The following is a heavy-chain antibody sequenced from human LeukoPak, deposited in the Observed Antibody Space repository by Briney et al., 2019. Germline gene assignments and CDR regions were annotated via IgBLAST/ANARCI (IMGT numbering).Heavy chain of an antibody. CDR1: GFTFSSYS. CDR3: ARTHLAAAGHFDY. D-gene: IGHD6-13*01. Sequence: GGSLRLSCAASGFTFSSYSMNWVRQAPGKGLEWVSSISSRSSYIYYADSVKGRFTISRDNAKNSLYLQMNSLRAEDTAVYYCARTHLAAAGHFDYWGQGTLVTVSS. V-gene: IGHV3-21*01. CDR2: ISSRSSYI. J-gene: IGHJ4*02.